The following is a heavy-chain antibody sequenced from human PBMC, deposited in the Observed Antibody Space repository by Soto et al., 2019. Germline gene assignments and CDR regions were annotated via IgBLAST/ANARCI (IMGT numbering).Heavy chain of an antibody. V-gene: IGHV3-11*05. J-gene: IGHJ4*02. CDR3: ARDCYCSSTSCYRCSVPLAPDY. Sequence: PGGSLRLSCAASGFTFSDYYMSWIRQAPGKGLEWVSYISSSSSYTNYADSVKGRFTISRDNAKNSLYLQMNSLRAEDTAVYYCARDCYCSSTSCYRCSVPLAPDYWGQGTLVTVSS. CDR2: ISSSSSYT. CDR1: GFTFSDYY. D-gene: IGHD2-2*01.